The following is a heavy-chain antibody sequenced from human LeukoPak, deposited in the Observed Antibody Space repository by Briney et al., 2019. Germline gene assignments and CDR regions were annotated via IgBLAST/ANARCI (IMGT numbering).Heavy chain of an antibody. CDR3: ARAHSGPPFDY. CDR2: INPSSGAT. D-gene: IGHD2-15*01. CDR1: GYTFTGYY. Sequence: ASVKVSCKASGYTFTGYYIHWVRQAPGQGLEWMGWINPSSGATNYAQKFQDRVTVTRDTSINTAYMELGRLRSDDTAVYYCARAHSGPPFDYWGQGTLVTVSS. V-gene: IGHV1-2*02. J-gene: IGHJ4*02.